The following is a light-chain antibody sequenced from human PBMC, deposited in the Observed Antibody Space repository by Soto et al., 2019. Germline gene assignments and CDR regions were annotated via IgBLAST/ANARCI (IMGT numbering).Light chain of an antibody. V-gene: IGKV1-5*03. CDR2: KAS. J-gene: IGKJ1*01. Sequence: DIQMTQSPSTPSGSVGDRVTITCRASQTISSWLAWYQQKPGKAPKLLIYKASTLKSGVPSRFSGSGSGTEFTLTISSLQPDDFATYYCQHYNSYSEEFGQGTKV. CDR1: QTISSW. CDR3: QHYNSYSEE.